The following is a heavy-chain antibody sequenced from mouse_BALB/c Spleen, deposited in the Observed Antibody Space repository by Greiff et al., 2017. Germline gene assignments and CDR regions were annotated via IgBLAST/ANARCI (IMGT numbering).Heavy chain of an antibody. CDR1: GFTFSSFG. Sequence: EVKLVESGGGLVQPGGSRKLSCAASGFTFSSFGMHWVRQAPEKGLEWVAYISSGSSTIYYADTVKGRFTISRDNPKNTLFLQMTSLRSEDTAMYYCARRGITTADYYAMDYWGQGTSVTVSS. V-gene: IGHV5-17*02. CDR3: ARRGITTADYYAMDY. J-gene: IGHJ4*01. CDR2: ISSGSSTI. D-gene: IGHD1-2*01.